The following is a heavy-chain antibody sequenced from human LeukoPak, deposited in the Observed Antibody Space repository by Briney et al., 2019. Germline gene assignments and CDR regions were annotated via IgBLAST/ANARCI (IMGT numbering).Heavy chain of an antibody. CDR3: TRDLGGTSWGEWNY. J-gene: IGHJ4*02. CDR2: INSDGSAT. D-gene: IGHD3-16*01. V-gene: IGHV3-74*01. CDR1: GFTFSNYW. Sequence: GGSLRLSCAASGFTFSNYWMHWVRHAPGKGLVWVSRINSDGSATNYADSVKGRFTISRDNAKNTLYLQMSSLGAEETAEYYCTRDLGGTSWGEWNYWGQGTLVTVSS.